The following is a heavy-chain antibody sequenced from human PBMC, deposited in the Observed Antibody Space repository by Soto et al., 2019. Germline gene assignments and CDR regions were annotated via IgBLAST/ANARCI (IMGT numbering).Heavy chain of an antibody. D-gene: IGHD6-19*01. CDR1: GYSISSGYY. CDR3: ARDRAVAGRYYYYGMDV. Sequence: PSETLSLTCAVSGYSISSGYYWGWIRQPPGKGLEWIGSIYHSGSTYYNPSLKSRVTISVDTSKNQFSLKLSSVTAADTAVYYCARDRAVAGRYYYYGMDVWGQGTTVTVSS. V-gene: IGHV4-38-2*02. J-gene: IGHJ6*02. CDR2: IYHSGST.